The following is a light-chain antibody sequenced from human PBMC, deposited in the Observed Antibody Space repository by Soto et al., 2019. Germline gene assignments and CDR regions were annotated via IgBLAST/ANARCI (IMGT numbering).Light chain of an antibody. Sequence: EVVMTQSPATLSVSPGERVTLSCRASQSISSNLAWYQLKAGQPPRLLVYGASTRATGFPGKFSGSGSGTDFTLTISELQSEDFAVYFCQQYSDSPQTFGQGTKVEIK. CDR3: QQYSDSPQT. V-gene: IGKV3-15*01. CDR1: QSISSN. CDR2: GAS. J-gene: IGKJ1*01.